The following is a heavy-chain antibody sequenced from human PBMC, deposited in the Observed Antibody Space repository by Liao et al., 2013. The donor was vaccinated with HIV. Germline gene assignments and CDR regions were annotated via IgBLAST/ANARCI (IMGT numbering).Heavy chain of an antibody. D-gene: IGHD4-23*01. V-gene: IGHV4-59*01. J-gene: IGHJ6*03. CDR2: FYHTGSS. CDR1: GDSISDYY. CDR3: ARGTVVTPDYYYYYMDV. Sequence: QLQLQESGPGLVKPSETLSLTCTVSGDSISDYYWGWIRQTPAKGLEWIGYFYHTGSSNYNPSLKSRVTISLDTSKNQFSLKVRSVTAADTAVYYCARGTVVTPDYYYYYMDVWGKGTTVTVSS.